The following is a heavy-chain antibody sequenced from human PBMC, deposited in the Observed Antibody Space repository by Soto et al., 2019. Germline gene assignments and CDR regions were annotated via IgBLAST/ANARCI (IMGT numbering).Heavy chain of an antibody. D-gene: IGHD6-19*01. V-gene: IGHV3-53*05. CDR3: AKDGGQQWLALDY. J-gene: IGHJ4*02. Sequence: PGGSLRLSCAASGFTVSSNYMTWVRQAPGKGLEWVSVIYRDGYTYYADSVKGRFTISRDNSKNTLYLQMNSLRAEDTAVYYCAKDGGQQWLALDYWGQGTLVTVSS. CDR2: IYRDGYT. CDR1: GFTVSSNY.